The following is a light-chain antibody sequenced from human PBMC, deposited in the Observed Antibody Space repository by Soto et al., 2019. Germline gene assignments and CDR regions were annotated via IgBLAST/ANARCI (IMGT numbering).Light chain of an antibody. CDR2: GAS. CDR3: QQYNNWPRT. CDR1: QSVSSN. Sequence: EIVMTQSPATLSVSPGERATLSCRASQSVSSNLAWYQQKPGQAPRLLFYGASTRATGIPARFSASGSETYFTLTISSLQSEDFAVYYCQQYNNWPRTFGQGTKVEIK. V-gene: IGKV3-15*01. J-gene: IGKJ1*01.